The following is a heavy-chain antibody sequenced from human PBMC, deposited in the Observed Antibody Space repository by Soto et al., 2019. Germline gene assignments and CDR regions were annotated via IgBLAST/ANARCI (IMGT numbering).Heavy chain of an antibody. J-gene: IGHJ4*02. CDR2: TRNKAKSDPT. CDR3: ARPQSYGGQYDFDS. CDR1: GFTISDDY. D-gene: IGHD4-17*01. V-gene: IGHV3-72*01. Sequence: EVQLVESGGGLVQPGGSLRLSCAASGFTISDDYMDWVRQAPGKGLEWVGRTRNKAKSDPTEYAASVRGRFTISRDDSENSLYLQMDSLKTEDTAVYYCARPQSYGGQYDFDSWGQGTLVTVSS.